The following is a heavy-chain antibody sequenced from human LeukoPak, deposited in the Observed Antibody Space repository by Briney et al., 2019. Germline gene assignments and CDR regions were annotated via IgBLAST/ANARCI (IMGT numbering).Heavy chain of an antibody. V-gene: IGHV3-21*06. D-gene: IGHD3-3*01. J-gene: IGHJ4*02. Sequence: GRFTISRDNAKNSLYLQMSSLRAEDTAVYYCAKDVFWSGYSIDYWGQGTLVTVSS. CDR3: AKDVFWSGYSIDY.